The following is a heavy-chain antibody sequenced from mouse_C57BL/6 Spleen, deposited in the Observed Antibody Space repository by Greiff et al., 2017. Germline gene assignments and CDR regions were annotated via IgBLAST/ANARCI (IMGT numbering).Heavy chain of an antibody. J-gene: IGHJ2*01. CDR1: GYTFTDYN. Sequence: VQLQQSGPELVKPGASVKIPCKASGYTFTDYNMDWVKQSHGKSLEWIGDINPNNGGTTYNQKFKGKATLTVDKSSSTAYMQRRSLTSEDTAFYYCARRATVVARGYFDYWGQGTPLTVPS. D-gene: IGHD1-1*01. CDR3: ARRATVVARGYFDY. V-gene: IGHV1-18*01. CDR2: INPNNGGT.